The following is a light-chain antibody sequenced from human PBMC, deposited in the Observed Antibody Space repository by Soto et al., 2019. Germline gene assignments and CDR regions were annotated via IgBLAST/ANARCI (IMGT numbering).Light chain of an antibody. V-gene: IGLV1-40*01. Sequence: QSVLTQPPAVSGAPGQRVTISCTGRSSNIGAGYAVHWYQQLPGKAPKLLMYDNNNRPSGVPKRFSGSKSGTSASLAIAGLQTEDEADYFCQSFDSSRLGLLFGGGTKVTVL. J-gene: IGLJ2*01. CDR1: SSNIGAGYA. CDR2: DNN. CDR3: QSFDSSRLGLL.